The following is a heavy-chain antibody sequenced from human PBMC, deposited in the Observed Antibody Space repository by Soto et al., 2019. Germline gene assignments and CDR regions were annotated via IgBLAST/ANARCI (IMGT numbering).Heavy chain of an antibody. J-gene: IGHJ4*02. V-gene: IGHV3-23*01. Sequence: EVHLLESGGGLVHPGESLRLSCGASGFTFSSCVMTWVRQAPGKGLEWVSCITDSGTGTYYADSVKGRFTISRDNSKNTMYLKMNNLRAEDTGVYYCAKGLINGRWYAEDWGQGTLGTVSS. CDR3: AKGLINGRWYAED. CDR2: ITDSGTGT. D-gene: IGHD6-13*01. CDR1: GFTFSSCV.